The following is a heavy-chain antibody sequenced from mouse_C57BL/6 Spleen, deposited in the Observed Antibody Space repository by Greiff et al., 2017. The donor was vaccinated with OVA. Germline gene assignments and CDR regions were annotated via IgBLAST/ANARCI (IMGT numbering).Heavy chain of an antibody. CDR2: ISSGSSTI. D-gene: IGHD2-3*01. CDR3: AREVYDYWYFDV. Sequence: EVHLVESGGGLVKPGGSLKLSCAASGFTFSDYGMHWVRQAPEKGLEWVAYISSGSSTIYYADTVKGRFTISRDNAKNTLFLQMTSLRSEDTAMYYCAREVYDYWYFDVWGTGTTVTVSS. CDR1: GFTFSDYG. V-gene: IGHV5-17*01. J-gene: IGHJ1*03.